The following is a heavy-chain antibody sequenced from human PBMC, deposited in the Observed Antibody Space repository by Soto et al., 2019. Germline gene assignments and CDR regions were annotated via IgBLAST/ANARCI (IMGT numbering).Heavy chain of an antibody. Sequence: SETLSLTCTVSGGSISTYYWSWIRQPPGKGLECIGFISYIGSTNYNPSLRGRVTISVDTSKNQFSLNLSSVTAADTAVYYCARLQYSSSWYLYYFDNWGQGTLVTVSS. V-gene: IGHV4-59*01. D-gene: IGHD6-13*01. J-gene: IGHJ4*02. CDR3: ARLQYSSSWYLYYFDN. CDR1: GGSISTYY. CDR2: ISYIGST.